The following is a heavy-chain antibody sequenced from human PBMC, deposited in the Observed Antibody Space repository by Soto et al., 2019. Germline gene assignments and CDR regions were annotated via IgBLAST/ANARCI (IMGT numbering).Heavy chain of an antibody. CDR1: GGSISSYY. V-gene: IGHV4-59*08. D-gene: IGHD6-6*01. CDR2: IYYSGST. Sequence: PSETLSLTCTVSGGSISSYYWSWIRQPPGKGLEWIGYIYYSGSTNYNPSLKSRVTISVDTSKNQFSLKLSSVTAADTAVYYCASNVKKLADDAFDIWGQGTMVTVSS. J-gene: IGHJ3*02. CDR3: ASNVKKLADDAFDI.